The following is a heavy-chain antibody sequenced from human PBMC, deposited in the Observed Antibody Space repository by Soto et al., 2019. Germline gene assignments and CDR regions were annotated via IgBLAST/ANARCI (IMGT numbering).Heavy chain of an antibody. CDR1: GYPLTELS. V-gene: IGHV1-24*01. CDR3: ARAGGGYSYGYVDY. D-gene: IGHD5-18*01. Sequence: ASVKVSFKVSGYPLTELSIHWVRQAPGKGLEWIGGFDDQDGETTYAQKFQGRVTMTEDTSTDTAYMELSSLRSEDTAVYYCARAGGGYSYGYVDYWGQGTMVTVSS. CDR2: FDDQDGET. J-gene: IGHJ4*02.